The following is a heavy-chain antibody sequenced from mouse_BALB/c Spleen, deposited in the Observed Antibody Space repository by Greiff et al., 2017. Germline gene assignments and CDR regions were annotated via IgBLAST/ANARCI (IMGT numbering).Heavy chain of an antibody. CDR2: ISSGGSYT. V-gene: IGHV5-9-3*01. Sequence: EVQVVESGGGLVKPGGSLKLSCAASGFTFSSYAMSWVRQTPEKRLEWVATISSGGSYTYYPDSVKGRFTISRDNAKNTLYLQMSSLRSEDTAMYYCARQGGNYDFFYAMDYWGQGTSVTVSS. D-gene: IGHD2-1*01. CDR1: GFTFSSYA. CDR3: ARQGGNYDFFYAMDY. J-gene: IGHJ4*01.